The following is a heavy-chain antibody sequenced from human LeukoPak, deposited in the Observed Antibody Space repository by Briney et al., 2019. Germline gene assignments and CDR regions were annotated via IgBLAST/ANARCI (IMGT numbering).Heavy chain of an antibody. CDR3: AKGLHYYDSSGYYRGQRDYYYGMDV. D-gene: IGHD3-22*01. Sequence: SPRLSSAAPGFTFSSYTMSWGRQTLGKGLEWVSAISGIGGITYYVDSVKGRFTISRDNSKNTLYLQMNSLRAEDTAVYYCAKGLHYYDSSGYYRGQRDYYYGMDVWGQGTTVTVSS. CDR2: ISGIGGIT. V-gene: IGHV3-23*01. CDR1: GFTFSSYT. J-gene: IGHJ6*02.